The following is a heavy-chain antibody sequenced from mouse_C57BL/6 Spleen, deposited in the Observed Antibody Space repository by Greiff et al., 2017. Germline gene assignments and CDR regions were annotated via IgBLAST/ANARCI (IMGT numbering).Heavy chain of an antibody. J-gene: IGHJ3*01. CDR3: ARSDCGGSYWFGY. Sequence: QVQLQQSGAELVKPGASVKISCKASGYAFTSYWMNWVKQRPGQGLEWIGQIYPGDGDTNYNGKFKGKATLTADKSSSTAYMQLRSLTTEDSAVYVCARSDCGGSYWFGYWGQGTLVTVSA. D-gene: IGHD1-1*02. CDR2: IYPGDGDT. CDR1: GYAFTSYW. V-gene: IGHV1-80*01.